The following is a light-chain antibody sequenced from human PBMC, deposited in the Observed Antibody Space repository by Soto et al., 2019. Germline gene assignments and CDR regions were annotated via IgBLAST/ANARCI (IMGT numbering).Light chain of an antibody. CDR2: AAS. J-gene: IGKJ3*01. CDR1: QSVSVNS. CDR3: QQYGGSPFT. Sequence: EIVLTQSPGTLSLSLGERATLSCRASQSVSVNSLAWYQQKGGQAPRLLIYAASTRATGVPDRFSGTGSGTDFALTISRLETDDSAVYYCQQYGGSPFTLGPGTKVDIK. V-gene: IGKV3-20*01.